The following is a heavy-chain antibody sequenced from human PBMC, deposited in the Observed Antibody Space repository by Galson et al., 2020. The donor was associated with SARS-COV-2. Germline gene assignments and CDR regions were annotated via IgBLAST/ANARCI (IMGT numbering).Heavy chain of an antibody. CDR1: GGSTSSVAYY. CDR2: TYYSEST. V-gene: IGHV4-31*03. Sequence: ETSETLSLTCTVSGGSTSSVAYYWSWIRQHPGKGLEWIGYTYYSESTYYNPSPKSRVTISVDTSKHQFSRKLSSVTAADTAVYYCARGEGGGNRYYYYYYGMGVWGQGTTVTLAS. J-gene: IGHJ6*02. CDR3: ARGEGGGNRYYYYYYGMGV. D-gene: IGHD3-16*01.